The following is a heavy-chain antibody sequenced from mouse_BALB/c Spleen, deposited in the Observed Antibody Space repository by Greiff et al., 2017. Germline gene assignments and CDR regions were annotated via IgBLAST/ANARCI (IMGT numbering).Heavy chain of an antibody. CDR3: ARLSLYGNYVGYWYFDV. J-gene: IGHJ1*01. CDR1: GDSITSGY. D-gene: IGHD2-1*01. CDR2: ISYSGST. V-gene: IGHV3-8*02. Sequence: EVQLQQSGPSLVKPSQTLSLTCSVTGDSITSGYWNWIRKFPGNKLEYMGYISYSGSTYYNPSLKSRISITRDTSKNQYYLQLNSVTTEDTATYYCARLSLYGNYVGYWYFDVWGAGTTVTVSS.